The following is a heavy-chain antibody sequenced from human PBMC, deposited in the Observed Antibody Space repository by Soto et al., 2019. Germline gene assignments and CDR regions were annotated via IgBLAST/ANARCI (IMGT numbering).Heavy chain of an antibody. CDR2: ISYDGSNK. D-gene: IGHD6-13*01. CDR1: GFTFSSYA. V-gene: IGHV3-30-3*01. J-gene: IGHJ6*02. CDR3: ARESSSWYDYYYYYGMDV. Sequence: GGSLRLSCAASGFTFSSYAMHWVRQAPGKGLEWVAVISYDGSNKYYADSVKGRFTISRDNSKNTLYLQMNSLRAEDTAVYYCARESSSWYDYYYYYGMDVWGQGTRVTVSS.